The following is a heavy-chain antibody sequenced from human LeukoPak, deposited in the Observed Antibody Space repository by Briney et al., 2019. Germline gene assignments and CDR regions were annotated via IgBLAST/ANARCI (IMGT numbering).Heavy chain of an antibody. D-gene: IGHD3-10*01. Sequence: GGPLRLSCAASGFTFSSYAMHWVRQAPGKGLEWVAVISYDGSNKYYADSVKGRFTISRDNSKNTLYLQMNSLRAEDTAVYYCARLYMEAENYFDYWGQGTLVTVSS. CDR1: GFTFSSYA. V-gene: IGHV3-30-3*01. CDR3: ARLYMEAENYFDY. J-gene: IGHJ4*02. CDR2: ISYDGSNK.